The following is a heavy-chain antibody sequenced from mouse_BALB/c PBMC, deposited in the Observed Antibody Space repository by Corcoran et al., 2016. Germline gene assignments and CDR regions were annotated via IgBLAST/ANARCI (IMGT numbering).Heavy chain of an antibody. CDR1: GYTFTNYG. V-gene: IGHV9-3-1*01. D-gene: IGHD2-12*01. CDR3: ARELLHYAMDY. Sequence: QIQLVQSGPELKKPGETVKISCKASGYTFTNYGMNWVKQAPGKGLKWMGWINTYTGEPTYADDFKGRFAFSLETSASTAYLQINNLKNEDTATYFCARELLHYAMDYWGQGTSVTVSS. J-gene: IGHJ4*01. CDR2: INTYTGEP.